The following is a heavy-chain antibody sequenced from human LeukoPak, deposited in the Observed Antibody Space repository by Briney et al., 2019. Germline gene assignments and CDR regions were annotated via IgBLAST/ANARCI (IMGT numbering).Heavy chain of an antibody. D-gene: IGHD3-16*02. CDR3: ARDPFVMVTFGGVIAPRGYFDY. CDR2: IYYSGST. CDR1: GGSISSYY. Sequence: PSETLSLTCTVSGGSISSYYWSWIRQPPGKGLEWIGYIYYSGSTNYNPSLKSRVTISIDTSKNQFSLKLSSVTAADTAVYYCARDPFVMVTFGGVIAPRGYFDYWGQGTLVIVSS. V-gene: IGHV4-59*12. J-gene: IGHJ4*02.